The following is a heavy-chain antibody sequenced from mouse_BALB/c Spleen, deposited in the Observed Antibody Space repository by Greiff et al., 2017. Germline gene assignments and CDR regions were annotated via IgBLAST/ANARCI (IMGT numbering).Heavy chain of an antibody. V-gene: IGHV5-6*01. Sequence: EVKLVESGGDLVKPGGSLKLSCAASGFTFSSYGMSWVRQTPDKRLEWVATISSGGSYTYYPDSVKGRFTISRDNAKNTLYLQMSSLKSEDTAMYYCARHGDGLYAMDYWGQGTSVTVSS. D-gene: IGHD2-3*01. J-gene: IGHJ4*01. CDR2: ISSGGSYT. CDR1: GFTFSSYG. CDR3: ARHGDGLYAMDY.